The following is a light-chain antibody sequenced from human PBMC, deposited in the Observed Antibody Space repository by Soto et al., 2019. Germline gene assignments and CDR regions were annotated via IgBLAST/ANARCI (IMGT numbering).Light chain of an antibody. CDR1: QDINIY. V-gene: IGKV1-33*01. CDR3: QQYDILPIT. CDR2: DAS. Sequence: DIHMTHSPSSLFASVCYIVTITCQATQDINIYLNWYQQKPGKAPNLLIYDASNLEIGVPSRFSGSGSGTHFTFTISSLQTEDIGTYYCQQYDILPITFGRGTRLEIK. J-gene: IGKJ5*01.